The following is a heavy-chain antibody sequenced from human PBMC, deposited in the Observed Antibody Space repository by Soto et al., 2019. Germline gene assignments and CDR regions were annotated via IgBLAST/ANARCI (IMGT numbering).Heavy chain of an antibody. D-gene: IGHD3-9*01. CDR3: AREDLYYDILTGYYVFDY. V-gene: IGHV1-2*04. Sequence: ASVKVSCKASGYTFTGYYMHWVRQAPGQGLEWMGWINPNSGGTNYAQKFQGWVTMTRDTSISTAYMELSRLRSDDTAVYYCAREDLYYDILTGYYVFDYWGQGTLVTVSS. CDR2: INPNSGGT. CDR1: GYTFTGYY. J-gene: IGHJ4*02.